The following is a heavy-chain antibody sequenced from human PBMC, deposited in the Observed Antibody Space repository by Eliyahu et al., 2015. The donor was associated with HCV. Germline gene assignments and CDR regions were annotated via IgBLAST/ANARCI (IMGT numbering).Heavy chain of an antibody. Sequence: EVQLVESGGGLVQPGGSLXLSCAASGFTPSNYXXHWVRQAPGKGLVWVSRINSDGSSTNYADSVKGRFTISRDNAKNTLYLQMNSLRAEDTAVYYCARAYCSSTSCHRYYYMDVWGKGTTVTVSS. D-gene: IGHD2-2*02. J-gene: IGHJ6*03. CDR1: GFTPSNYX. V-gene: IGHV3-74*01. CDR2: INSDGSST. CDR3: ARAYCSSTSCHRYYYMDV.